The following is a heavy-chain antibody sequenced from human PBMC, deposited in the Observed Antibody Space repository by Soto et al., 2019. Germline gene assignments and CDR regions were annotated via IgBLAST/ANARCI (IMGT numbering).Heavy chain of an antibody. CDR1: GCTFSSYA. V-gene: IGHV1-69*13. J-gene: IGHJ4*02. Sequence: SVKVSCKASGCTFSSYAISWVRQAPGQGLEWMGGIIPIFGTANYAQKFQGRVTITADESTSTAYMELSSLRSEDTAVYYCARDGSVGATMKYYFDYWGQGTLVSVS. D-gene: IGHD1-26*01. CDR2: IIPIFGTA. CDR3: ARDGSVGATMKYYFDY.